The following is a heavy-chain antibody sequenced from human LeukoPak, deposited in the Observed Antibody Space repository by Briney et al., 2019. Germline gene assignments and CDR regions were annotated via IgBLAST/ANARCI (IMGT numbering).Heavy chain of an antibody. D-gene: IGHD3-22*01. CDR2: IKQDGSEK. Sequence: PGGSLRLSCAASGFTFSSYWMSWVRQAPGKGLEWVAKIKQDGSEKYYVDSVKGRFIISRDNGKNSLYLRMNSLTAEDTAIYYCAKDRPNFHENSGHYYRRDGDSWGQGTLVTVSS. J-gene: IGHJ5*01. CDR3: AKDRPNFHENSGHYYRRDGDS. V-gene: IGHV3-7*03. CDR1: GFTFSSYW.